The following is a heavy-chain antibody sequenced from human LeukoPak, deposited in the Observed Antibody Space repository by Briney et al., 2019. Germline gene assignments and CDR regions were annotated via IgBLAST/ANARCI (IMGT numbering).Heavy chain of an antibody. Sequence: GGSLRLSCAASGFTFSSYSMNWVRQSPEKGLEWVSSIIISSSYIYYADSVKGRFTISRDNAKHSLYLHMNSLRGEATAVYYCARVPNIVGGSGMDVWGKGTTVTVSS. CDR1: GFTFSSYS. V-gene: IGHV3-21*01. D-gene: IGHD2-15*01. CDR2: IIISSSYI. CDR3: ARVPNIVGGSGMDV. J-gene: IGHJ6*04.